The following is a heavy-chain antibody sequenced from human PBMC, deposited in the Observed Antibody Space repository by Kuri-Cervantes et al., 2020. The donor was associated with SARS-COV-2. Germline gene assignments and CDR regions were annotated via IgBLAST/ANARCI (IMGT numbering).Heavy chain of an antibody. Sequence: SETLSLPWGVSGGVIFGEGYSWSWIRQPRGKGLEWIGYIYHTETPYYNPSLRGRVTISVDRAMNQLSLNVKSVTAADTAVYYGPRDGDFKGHGMDVWGQGTTVTVSS. J-gene: IGHJ6*02. D-gene: IGHD3-10*01. CDR2: IYHTETP. CDR1: GGVIFGEGYS. V-gene: IGHV4-30-2*01. CDR3: PRDGDFKGHGMDV.